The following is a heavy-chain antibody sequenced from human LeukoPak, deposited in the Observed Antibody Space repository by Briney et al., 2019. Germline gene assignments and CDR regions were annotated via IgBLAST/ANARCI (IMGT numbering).Heavy chain of an antibody. Sequence: GGSLRLSCTASGLTFSTYWVHWVRQAPGKGLVWVSQIKFDGSLASYADSVKGRFAISRDNAKNTLYLQMNTLGTEDTAVYYCVTGHYDSRMYFDLWGRGTLVTVSS. CDR1: GLTFSTYW. V-gene: IGHV3-74*01. J-gene: IGHJ2*01. CDR2: IKFDGSLA. CDR3: VTGHYDSRMYFDL. D-gene: IGHD3-16*01.